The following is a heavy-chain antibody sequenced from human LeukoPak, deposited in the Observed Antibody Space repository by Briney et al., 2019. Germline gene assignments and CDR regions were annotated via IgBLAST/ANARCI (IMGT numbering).Heavy chain of an antibody. V-gene: IGHV1-18*01. J-gene: IGHJ4*02. CDR3: ARARGGYDRYYFDY. Sequence: ASVKVSCKASGYTFISYGFSWVRQAPGQGLELMGWISAYNSNTKYAQKLQGRVTMTTDTSTSTAYMELRSLRSDDTAVYYCARARGGYDRYYFDYWGQGTLVTVSS. CDR2: ISAYNSNT. CDR1: GYTFISYG. D-gene: IGHD5-12*01.